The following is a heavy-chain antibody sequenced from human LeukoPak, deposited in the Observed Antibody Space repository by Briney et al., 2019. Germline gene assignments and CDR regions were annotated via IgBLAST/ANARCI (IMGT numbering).Heavy chain of an antibody. J-gene: IGHJ6*03. CDR1: GYTFTVYY. Sequence: ASVTVSFTASGYTFTVYYMHWERKAPGQGLEWMGWINLNSGGSNYSQKFQGRVTMTRDTSISTAYMELSRLTSDDTAVYYCARALGRQHFYGSGTYKKNYYYMDVWGKGTTVTISS. CDR3: ARALGRQHFYGSGTYKKNYYYMDV. V-gene: IGHV1-2*02. CDR2: INLNSGGS. D-gene: IGHD3-10*01.